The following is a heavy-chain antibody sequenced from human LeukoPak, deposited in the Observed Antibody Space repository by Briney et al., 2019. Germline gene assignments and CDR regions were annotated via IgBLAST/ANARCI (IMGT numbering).Heavy chain of an antibody. D-gene: IGHD6-13*01. J-gene: IGHJ4*02. V-gene: IGHV4-59*08. CDR1: GGSISYFF. CDR3: ARATGIAAAGLDY. Sequence: PSETLSLTCTVSGGSISYFFWSWIRQPPGKGLEWIGYIYYSGSTNYNPSLKSRVTISVDTSKNQFSLKLSSVTAADTAVYYCARATGIAAAGLDYWGQGTLVTVSS. CDR2: IYYSGST.